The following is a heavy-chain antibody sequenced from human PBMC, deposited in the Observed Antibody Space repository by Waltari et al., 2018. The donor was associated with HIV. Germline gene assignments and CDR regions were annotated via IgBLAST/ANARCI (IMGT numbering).Heavy chain of an antibody. V-gene: IGHV3-73*01. CDR3: TRLPTSYYVSGTYPFDY. Sequence: QASGKGLEWVGHIKNKANTYATAYAASVKGRFTISRDDSKNTAYLQMNSLEIEDTAVYYCTRLPTSYYVSGTYPFDYWGQGTLVTVSS. J-gene: IGHJ4*02. D-gene: IGHD3-10*01. CDR2: IKNKANTYAT.